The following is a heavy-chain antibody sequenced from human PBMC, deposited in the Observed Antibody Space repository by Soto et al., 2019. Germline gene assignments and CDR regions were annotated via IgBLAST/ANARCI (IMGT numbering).Heavy chain of an antibody. CDR2: IYYSGST. Sequence: QVQLQESGPGLVKPSQTLSLTCTVSGGSISSGDYYWSWIRQPPGKGLEWIGYIYYSGSTYYNPSLKNRVTISVDTSKYQFSLTLSSVTAADTAVYYCARGGVYNWFDPWGQGTLVTVSS. D-gene: IGHD2-8*01. V-gene: IGHV4-30-4*01. J-gene: IGHJ5*02. CDR1: GGSISSGDYY. CDR3: ARGGVYNWFDP.